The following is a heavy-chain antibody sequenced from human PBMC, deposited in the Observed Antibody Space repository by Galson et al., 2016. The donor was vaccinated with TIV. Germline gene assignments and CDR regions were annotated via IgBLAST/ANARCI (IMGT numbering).Heavy chain of an antibody. Sequence: SVKVSCKASEDTFSNHAISWARQAPGQGPEWMGRIVPIFRTPTYAQKFQGRVTLTADESTSTAYMELSNLRSEDTAVYYCAREMYFYDSSRKGDAFDVWGQGSMVTVSS. V-gene: IGHV1-69*13. CDR3: AREMYFYDSSRKGDAFDV. CDR1: EDTFSNHA. D-gene: IGHD3-22*01. CDR2: IVPIFRTP. J-gene: IGHJ3*01.